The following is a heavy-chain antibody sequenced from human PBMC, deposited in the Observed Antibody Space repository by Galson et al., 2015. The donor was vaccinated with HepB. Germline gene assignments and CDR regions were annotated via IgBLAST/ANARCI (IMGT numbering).Heavy chain of an antibody. D-gene: IGHD4-23*01. Sequence: SVKVSCKASGYTFTSYGISWVRQAPGQGLEWMGWISAYNGNTNYAQKLQGRVTMTTDTSTSTAYMELRSLRSDDTAVYYCARSRSDYGGNTIFDYWGQGTLVTVSS. CDR3: ARSRSDYGGNTIFDY. V-gene: IGHV1-18*01. CDR2: ISAYNGNT. J-gene: IGHJ4*02. CDR1: GYTFTSYG.